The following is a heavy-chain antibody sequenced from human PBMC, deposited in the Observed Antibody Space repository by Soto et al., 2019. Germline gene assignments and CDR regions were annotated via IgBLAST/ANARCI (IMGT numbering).Heavy chain of an antibody. J-gene: IGHJ4*02. Sequence: ASVKVSCKASGYTFSGFYMHWVRQAPGQGLEWMGWINPNSGGTKSAEKFQGRVTMTRDTSISTAYMELSRLTSDDTAVYYCASAAVTGTAGLDYWGQGTLVTVSS. CDR3: ASAAVTGTAGLDY. CDR1: GYTFSGFY. CDR2: INPNSGGT. D-gene: IGHD6-19*01. V-gene: IGHV1-2*02.